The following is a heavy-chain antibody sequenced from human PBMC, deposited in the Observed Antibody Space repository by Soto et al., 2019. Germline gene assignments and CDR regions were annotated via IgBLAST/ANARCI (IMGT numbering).Heavy chain of an antibody. V-gene: IGHV1-2*02. D-gene: IGHD2-8*01. J-gene: IGHJ6*02. CDR3: AGGAPLYYYYYYYGMDV. CDR1: GYTFTGYY. CDR2: INPNSGGT. Sequence: GASVKVSCKASGYTFTGYYMHWVRQALGQGLEWMGWINPNSGGTNYAQKFQGRVTMTRDTSISTAYMELSRLRSDDTAVYYCAGGAPLYYYYYYYGMDVWGQGTTVTVSS.